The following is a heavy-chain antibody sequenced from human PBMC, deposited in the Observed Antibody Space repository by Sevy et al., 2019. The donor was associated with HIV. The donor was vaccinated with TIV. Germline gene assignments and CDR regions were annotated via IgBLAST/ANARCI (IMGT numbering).Heavy chain of an antibody. CDR2: IHYSGAT. Sequence: PSETLSLTCTVSGDSISSSYWTWIRQPPGKGLEWIGYIHYSGATNYNPSLKSRVTISVDTSKNQFSLSLSSVTVADTAVYDCARERDVGATRPALFDYWGQGALVTVSS. J-gene: IGHJ4*02. CDR3: ARERDVGATRPALFDY. CDR1: GDSISSSY. D-gene: IGHD1-26*01. V-gene: IGHV4-59*01.